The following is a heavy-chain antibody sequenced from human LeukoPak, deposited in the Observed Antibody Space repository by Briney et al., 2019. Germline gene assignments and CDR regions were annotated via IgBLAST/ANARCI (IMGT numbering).Heavy chain of an antibody. CDR3: ARRGMTTVVSRARWFDP. V-gene: IGHV4-34*01. CDR1: GGSFSGYY. D-gene: IGHD4-23*01. CDR2: INHSGST. J-gene: IGHJ5*02. Sequence: SETLSLTCAVYGGSFSGYYWSWIRQPPGKGLEWIGEINHSGSTNYNPSLKSRVTISVDTSKNQFSLKLSSVTAADTAVYYCARRGMTTVVSRARWFDPLGPGDPGHRLL.